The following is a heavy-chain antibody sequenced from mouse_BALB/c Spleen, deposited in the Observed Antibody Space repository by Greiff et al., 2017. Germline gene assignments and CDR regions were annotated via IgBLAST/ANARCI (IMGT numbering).Heavy chain of an antibody. CDR2: INPSSGYT. CDR1: GYTFTSYT. Sequence: LQESAAELARPGASVKMSCKASGYTFTSYTMHWVKQRPGQGLEWIGYINPSSGYTEYNQKFKDKTTLTADKSSSTAYMQLSSLTSEDSAVYYCARSNPFAYWGQGTLVTVSA. V-gene: IGHV1-4*02. CDR3: ARSNPFAY. J-gene: IGHJ3*01. D-gene: IGHD4-1*01.